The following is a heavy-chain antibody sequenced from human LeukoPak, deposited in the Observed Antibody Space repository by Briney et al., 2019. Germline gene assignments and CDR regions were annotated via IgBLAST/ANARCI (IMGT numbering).Heavy chain of an antibody. V-gene: IGHV3-7*01. Sequence: GGSLRLSCAASGFTFSSYWMSWVRQAPGKGLEWVANIKQDGSEKYYVDSVKGRFTISRDNAKNSLYLQMNSLRAEDTAVYYCARDRESYSSGWDKDYWGQGTLVTVSS. CDR2: IKQDGSEK. CDR1: GFTFSSYW. J-gene: IGHJ4*02. CDR3: ARDRESYSSGWDKDY. D-gene: IGHD6-19*01.